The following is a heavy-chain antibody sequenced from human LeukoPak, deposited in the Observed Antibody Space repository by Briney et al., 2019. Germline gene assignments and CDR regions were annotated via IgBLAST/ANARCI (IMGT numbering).Heavy chain of an antibody. CDR2: IYSSVGP. J-gene: IGHJ5*02. Sequence: SETLSLTCTVSGGSISSSYYYWGWIRQPPGKGLEWIGGIYSSVGPYYTPSIKRRGTISVDTSKNQFSLKLTSVTAADTAVYYCARHYGPWGQGTLVTVSS. CDR1: GGSISSSYYY. V-gene: IGHV4-39*01. CDR3: ARHYGP. D-gene: IGHD4-17*01.